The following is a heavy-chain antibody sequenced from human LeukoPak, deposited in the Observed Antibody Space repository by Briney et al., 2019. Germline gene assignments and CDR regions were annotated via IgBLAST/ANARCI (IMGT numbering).Heavy chain of an antibody. V-gene: IGHV3-9*01. D-gene: IGHD4-23*01. CDR1: GFTFDDYA. Sequence: GGSLRLSCAASGFTFDDYAMHWVRQPPGKGLEWVSSITWNGDSVVYVDSVQGRFTISRDNAKNSLYLQVNSLRTEDTASYYCARSVEFVRGYFDYWGQGTLVTVSS. CDR3: ARSVEFVRGYFDY. J-gene: IGHJ4*02. CDR2: ITWNGDSV.